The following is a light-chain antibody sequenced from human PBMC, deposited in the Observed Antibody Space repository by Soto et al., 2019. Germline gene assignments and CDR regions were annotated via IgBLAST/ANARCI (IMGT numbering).Light chain of an antibody. CDR1: QSVSSYY. J-gene: IGKJ1*01. Sequence: EIVLTQSPGTLSLSPGERATLSCRASQSVSSYYLAWYQQKPGQAPRLLIDGGSARATGIPDRFSGSGSGTDFTLTISRLEPEDFAVYYCQQYGSSGTFGQGTKVDIK. V-gene: IGKV3-20*01. CDR2: GGS. CDR3: QQYGSSGT.